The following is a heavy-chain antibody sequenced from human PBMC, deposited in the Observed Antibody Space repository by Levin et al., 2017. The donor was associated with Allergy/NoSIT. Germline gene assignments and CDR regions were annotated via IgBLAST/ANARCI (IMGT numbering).Heavy chain of an antibody. CDR3: TTDRPDLLWFGDLIPNWLDP. J-gene: IGHJ5*02. V-gene: IGHV3-15*05. CDR2: IKSKSDGETI. CDR1: GFTLSNAW. Sequence: NPGGSLRLSCAASGFTLSNAWMSWVRQAPGKGLEWVGRIKSKSDGETIDYAAPVKGRFTISRDDSKNMLYLQMNSLKTEDTALYHCTTDRPDLLWFGDLIPNWLDPWGQGTLVTVSS. D-gene: IGHD3-10*01.